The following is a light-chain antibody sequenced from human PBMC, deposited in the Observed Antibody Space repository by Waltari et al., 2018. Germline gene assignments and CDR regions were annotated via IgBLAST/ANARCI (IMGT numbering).Light chain of an antibody. Sequence: EIVLTQYPGTLSLSHGERATLSCRASQSVSSSYLAWDQQKPGQAPRLLIYGASSRATGIADRFSGSGSGTDFTLTISRLEPEDFAVYYCQQYGSSPWTFGQGTKVEIK. V-gene: IGKV3-20*01. CDR3: QQYGSSPWT. CDR1: QSVSSSY. CDR2: GAS. J-gene: IGKJ1*01.